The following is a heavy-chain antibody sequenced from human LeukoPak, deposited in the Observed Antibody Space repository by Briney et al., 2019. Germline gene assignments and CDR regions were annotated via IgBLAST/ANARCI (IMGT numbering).Heavy chain of an antibody. Sequence: PGGSLRLSCAASGFTFSSYAMNWVRQAPGKGLEWVSSISNYGTYIYYVDSVKGRFTISRDNAKNSLYLQMNSLRAEDTAVYYCARAPKFRLVGVPKGPFDPWGQGTLVTVSS. CDR1: GFTFSSYA. CDR2: ISNYGTYI. CDR3: ARAPKFRLVGVPKGPFDP. J-gene: IGHJ5*02. V-gene: IGHV3-21*04. D-gene: IGHD1-26*01.